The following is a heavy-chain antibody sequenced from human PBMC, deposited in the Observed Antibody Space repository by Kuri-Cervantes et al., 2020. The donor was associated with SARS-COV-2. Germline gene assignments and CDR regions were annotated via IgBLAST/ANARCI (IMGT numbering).Heavy chain of an antibody. Sequence: SVKVSCKASGYTFTSCDINWVRQAPGQGLEWMGGIIPIFVTANYAQKFQGRVTITADESTSTAYMELSSLRSEDTAVYYCAREYASSGYYYVLYFYGMDVWGQGTTVTVSS. CDR2: IIPIFVTA. J-gene: IGHJ6*02. CDR3: AREYASSGYYYVLYFYGMDV. CDR1: GYTFTSCD. D-gene: IGHD3-22*01. V-gene: IGHV1-69*13.